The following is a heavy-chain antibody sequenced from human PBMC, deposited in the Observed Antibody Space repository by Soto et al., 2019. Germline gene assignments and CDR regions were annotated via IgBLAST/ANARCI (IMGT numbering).Heavy chain of an antibody. CDR1: GFTFDDYA. V-gene: IGHV3-9*01. J-gene: IGHJ6*02. CDR3: AKTLGWELKDYYGMDV. D-gene: IGHD1-26*01. CDR2: ISWNSGSI. Sequence: EVQLVESGGGLVQPGRSLRLSCAASGFTFDDYAMHWVRQAPGKGLEWVSGISWNSGSIGYADSVKGRFTISRDNXKXXLYLQMNSLRAEDTALYYCAKTLGWELKDYYGMDVWGQGTTVTVSS.